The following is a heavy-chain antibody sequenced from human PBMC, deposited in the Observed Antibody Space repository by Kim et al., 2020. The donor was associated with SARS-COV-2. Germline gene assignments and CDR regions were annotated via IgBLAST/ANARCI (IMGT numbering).Heavy chain of an antibody. CDR3: VRNDNDYGDYYFDY. Sequence: GGSLRLSCAASGFTFSSYAMSWVRQAPGKGLEWVSVIYSGGSSTYYADSVKGRFTISRDNSKNTLYLQMNSLRAEDTAVYYCVRNDNDYGDYYFDYWGQGTLVTVSS. V-gene: IGHV3-23*03. D-gene: IGHD4-17*01. CDR1: GFTFSSYA. J-gene: IGHJ4*02. CDR2: IYSGGSST.